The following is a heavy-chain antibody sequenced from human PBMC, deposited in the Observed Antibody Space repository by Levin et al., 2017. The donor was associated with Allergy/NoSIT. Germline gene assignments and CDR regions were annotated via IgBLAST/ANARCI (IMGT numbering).Heavy chain of an antibody. J-gene: IGHJ4*02. CDR1: GFTFSSYA. Sequence: GESLKISCAASGFTFSSYAMSWVRQAPGKGLEWVSSITGTGGRTHHADSVKGRFTISRDNSKNTLYLQMSSLRADDTAVYYCAKGGSSWLFDYWGQGTLVTVSS. V-gene: IGHV3-23*01. CDR3: AKGGSSWLFDY. D-gene: IGHD6-13*01. CDR2: ITGTGGRT.